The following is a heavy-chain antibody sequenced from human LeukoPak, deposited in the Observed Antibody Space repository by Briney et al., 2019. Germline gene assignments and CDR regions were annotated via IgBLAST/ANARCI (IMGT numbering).Heavy chain of an antibody. V-gene: IGHV3-53*01. CDR3: ARAIQFGGYFDY. Sequence: GGSLRLSCATSGFTFSNAWMSWVRQAPGKGLEWVSVIYGAGSTYYADSVKGRFTISRDNSKNTLYLQMNSLRVEDTAVYYCARAIQFGGYFDYWGQGTLVTVSP. CDR2: IYGAGST. J-gene: IGHJ4*02. CDR1: GFTFSNAW. D-gene: IGHD2-15*01.